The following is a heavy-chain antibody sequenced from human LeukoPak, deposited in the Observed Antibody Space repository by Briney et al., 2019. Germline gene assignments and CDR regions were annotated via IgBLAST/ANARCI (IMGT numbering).Heavy chain of an antibody. CDR3: ARTTTRAANWFDP. Sequence: SETLSLTCTVSGGSISSSSYYWGWIRQPPGKGLEWIGSIYYSGSTYYNPSLKSRVTISVDTSKNQFSLKVSSVTAADTAVYYCARTTTRAANWFDPWGQGTLVTVSS. D-gene: IGHD1-1*01. CDR2: IYYSGST. CDR1: GGSISSSSYY. V-gene: IGHV4-39*01. J-gene: IGHJ5*02.